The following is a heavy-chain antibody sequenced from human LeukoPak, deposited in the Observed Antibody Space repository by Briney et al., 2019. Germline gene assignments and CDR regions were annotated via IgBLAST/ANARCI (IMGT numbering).Heavy chain of an antibody. Sequence: SETLSLTCTISGASVSIDTYYWSWIRQPPGKGLEWIGYFYYSGSTKYNPSLKSRVTISGDMPKNQFSLSLTSVTAADTAIYYCARALPSGNYFFDYWGQGTLVTVSS. CDR2: FYYSGST. V-gene: IGHV4-61*01. D-gene: IGHD1-7*01. CDR3: ARALPSGNYFFDY. CDR1: GASVSIDTYY. J-gene: IGHJ4*02.